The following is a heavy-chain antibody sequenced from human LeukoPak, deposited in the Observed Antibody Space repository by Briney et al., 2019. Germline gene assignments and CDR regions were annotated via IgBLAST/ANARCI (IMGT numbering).Heavy chain of an antibody. Sequence: GGSLRLSCSASGLTFRSYWMHWVRQAPGKGLVWVSRINSDGSSTRYADSVKGRFTISRDNAKNTLYLQMNSLRAEDTAVYYCARAGGYSYGYDLSYIDYWGQGTLVTVSS. CDR1: GLTFRSYW. V-gene: IGHV3-74*01. CDR3: ARAGGYSYGYDLSYIDY. D-gene: IGHD5-18*01. CDR2: INSDGSST. J-gene: IGHJ4*02.